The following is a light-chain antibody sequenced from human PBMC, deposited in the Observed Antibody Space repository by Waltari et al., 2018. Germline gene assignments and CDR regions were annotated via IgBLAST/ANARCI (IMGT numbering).Light chain of an antibody. CDR3: GSYTASDTWV. J-gene: IGLJ3*02. Sequence: QSALTQPASVSGSPGQSITISCTGTINDVGAYDFVSWYQHHPGKAPKLIIYDVSARPSGVSKRFSGSRSANRASLAISGLQAEDEAHYYCGSYTASDTWVFGGGTQVTVL. CDR1: INDVGAYDF. V-gene: IGLV2-14*01. CDR2: DVS.